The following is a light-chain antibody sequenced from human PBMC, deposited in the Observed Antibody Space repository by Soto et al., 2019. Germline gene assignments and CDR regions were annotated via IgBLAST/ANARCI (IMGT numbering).Light chain of an antibody. CDR2: DAS. CDR1: QSVSSY. Sequence: EIGLTQSPATLSLSPGERATLSCRASQSVSSYLAWYQQKPGQAPRLLIYDASNRATGIPARFSGSGSGTDFTLTISSLEPEDVAVYYCQQRSNWPLTFGGGTKVEIK. V-gene: IGKV3-11*01. J-gene: IGKJ4*01. CDR3: QQRSNWPLT.